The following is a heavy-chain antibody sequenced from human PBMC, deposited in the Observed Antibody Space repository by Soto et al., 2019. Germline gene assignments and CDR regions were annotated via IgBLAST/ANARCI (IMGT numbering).Heavy chain of an antibody. CDR2: ISSSSSYI. J-gene: IGHJ6*02. Sequence: PGGSLRLSCAASGFTFSSYSMNWVRQAPGKGLEWVSSISSSSSYIYYADSVKGRFTISRDNAKNSLYLQMNSLRAEDTAVYYCARGPSAAGTGGSSWDWYYYHYYGMDVWGQGAAVTVSS. CDR3: ARGPSAAGTGGSSWDWYYYHYYGMDV. D-gene: IGHD6-13*01. CDR1: GFTFSSYS. V-gene: IGHV3-21*01.